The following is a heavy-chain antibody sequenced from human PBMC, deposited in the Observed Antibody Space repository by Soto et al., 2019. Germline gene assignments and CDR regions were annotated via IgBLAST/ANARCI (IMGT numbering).Heavy chain of an antibody. CDR1: GFTFSSYA. CDR2: ISYDGSNK. CDR3: ARSIVVVPAAALYYYYYGMDV. Sequence: GGSLRLSCAASGFTFSSYAMHWVRQAPGKGLEWVAVISYDGSNKYYADSVKGRFTISRDNSKNTLYLQMNSLRAEDTAVYYCARSIVVVPAAALYYYYYGMDVWGQGTTVTVSS. D-gene: IGHD2-2*01. J-gene: IGHJ6*02. V-gene: IGHV3-30-3*01.